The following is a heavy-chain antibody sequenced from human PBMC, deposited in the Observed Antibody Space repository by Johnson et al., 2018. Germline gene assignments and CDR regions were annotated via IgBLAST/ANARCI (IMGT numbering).Heavy chain of an antibody. V-gene: IGHV4-59*01. CDR3: ARLLISSRGVDV. Sequence: QVQLQESGPGLVKPSGTLSLTCSVSGDSIRTNYWMWIRQHPGKGLEWIGSIYNNGATNYNPSRTSRVTIAVDRSKNQFSLKLRSVTAADTAVYYCARLLISSRGVDVGGQGTTVTVSS. D-gene: IGHD6-6*01. CDR2: IYNNGAT. CDR1: GDSIRTNY. J-gene: IGHJ6*02.